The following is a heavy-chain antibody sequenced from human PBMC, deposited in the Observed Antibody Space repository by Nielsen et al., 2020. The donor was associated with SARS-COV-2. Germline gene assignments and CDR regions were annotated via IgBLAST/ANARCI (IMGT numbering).Heavy chain of an antibody. V-gene: IGHV3-15*01. J-gene: IGHJ4*02. CDR2: IKSKTDGGTT. Sequence: GGSLRLSCAASGFTFSNAWMSWVRQAPGKGLEWVGRIKSKTDGGTTDYAAPVKGRFTISRDDSKNTLYLQMNSLKTEDTAVYYCTTDAPVEIYSNHGGYWGQGTLVTVSS. CDR3: TTDAPVEIYSNHGGY. CDR1: GFTFSNAW. D-gene: IGHD4-11*01.